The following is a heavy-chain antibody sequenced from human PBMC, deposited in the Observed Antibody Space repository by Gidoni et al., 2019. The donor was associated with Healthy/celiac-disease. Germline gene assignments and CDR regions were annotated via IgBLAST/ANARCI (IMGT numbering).Heavy chain of an antibody. CDR2: IYYSGST. CDR3: ARDRYYGSGSYYYYYGMDV. Sequence: QVQLQESVPGLVKPSQTLSLTCTVSGGFISSCGYYWSWICQHPGKGLEWFGYIYYSGSTYYNPSLKSRVTISVDTSKNQFSLKLSYVTAADTAVYYCARDRYYGSGSYYYYYGMDVWGQGTTVTVSS. D-gene: IGHD3-10*01. CDR1: GGFISSCGYY. J-gene: IGHJ6*02. V-gene: IGHV4-31*03.